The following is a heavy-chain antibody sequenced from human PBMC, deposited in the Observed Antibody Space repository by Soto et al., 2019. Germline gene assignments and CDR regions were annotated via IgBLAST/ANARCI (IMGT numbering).Heavy chain of an antibody. CDR2: ISNSGAST. Sequence: EVQLLESGGGLVQPGGSLRLSCAVSGFTFSSYAMSWVRQAPGKGLEWVSAISNSGASTYYADSVKGRFTISRDNSKNMLYLQMNSLRAEDTAVYYCAKGHGIFGVVIPSDYWGQGTLVTVSS. J-gene: IGHJ4*02. CDR3: AKGHGIFGVVIPSDY. D-gene: IGHD3-3*01. V-gene: IGHV3-23*01. CDR1: GFTFSSYA.